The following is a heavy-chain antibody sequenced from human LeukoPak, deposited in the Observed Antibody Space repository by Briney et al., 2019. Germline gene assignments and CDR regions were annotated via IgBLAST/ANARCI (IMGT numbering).Heavy chain of an antibody. CDR1: GFTFSSYS. CDR2: IYSGGST. D-gene: IGHD3-22*01. CDR3: AREGDSSGYYYYYYYGMDV. J-gene: IGHJ6*02. Sequence: GGSLRLSCAASGFTFSSYSMSWVRQAPGKGLEWVSVIYSGGSTYYADSVKGRFTISRDNSKNTLYLQMNSLRAEDTAVYYCAREGDSSGYYYYYYYGMDVWGQGTTVTVSS. V-gene: IGHV3-66*01.